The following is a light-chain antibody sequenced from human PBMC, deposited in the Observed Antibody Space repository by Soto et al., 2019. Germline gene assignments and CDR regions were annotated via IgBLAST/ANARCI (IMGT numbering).Light chain of an antibody. CDR2: AAS. V-gene: IGKV1-17*03. Sequence: DIQMTQSRSAMSASLGDRVTITCRASQGISNYLAWFQQKPGKVPKRLIYAASTLESGVPSRFSGSGSGTEFILTISSLQPEDFATYYCLQHSGYPPYTFGQGTKLEI. J-gene: IGKJ2*01. CDR3: LQHSGYPPYT. CDR1: QGISNY.